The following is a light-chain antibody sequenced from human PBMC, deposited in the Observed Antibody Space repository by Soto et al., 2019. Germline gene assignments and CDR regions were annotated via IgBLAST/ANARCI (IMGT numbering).Light chain of an antibody. CDR1: QSPLYSDGNTY. Sequence: DVVMTQSPLSLPVTLGQPASISCRSSQSPLYSDGNTYLSWFQQRPGQSPRRLIYKVSNRDSGGPDRFSGSGSGTDFTLKISRVEAEDVGVYYCMQGTHWPWTFGQGTKVEIK. CDR3: MQGTHWPWT. V-gene: IGKV2-30*01. J-gene: IGKJ1*01. CDR2: KVS.